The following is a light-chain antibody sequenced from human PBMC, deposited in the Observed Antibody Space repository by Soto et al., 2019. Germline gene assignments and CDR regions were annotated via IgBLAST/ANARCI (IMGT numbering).Light chain of an antibody. Sequence: AIQMTQSPSSLSASVGDRVTITCRASQGIRNDLGWYQQRPGKAPKLLIYAASTLQSGVPSRFSGSGSGTDFTLTSSSLQPEDFATYFCLQDHNYPRTFGQGTKVDIK. V-gene: IGKV1-6*01. CDR2: AAS. CDR1: QGIRND. J-gene: IGKJ1*01. CDR3: LQDHNYPRT.